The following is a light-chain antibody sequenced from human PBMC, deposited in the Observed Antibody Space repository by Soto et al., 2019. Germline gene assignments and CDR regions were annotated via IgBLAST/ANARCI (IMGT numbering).Light chain of an antibody. CDR2: DVS. Sequence: QSALTQPASVSGSPGQSITISCTGTSSDVGGYDYVSWYQQHPGKAPKLMIYDVSTRPSGVSNRFSGSKSGNTASLTISGLQAEDEADYYCSSFISTTTLYVLGTGTKLTVL. CDR3: SSFISTTTLYV. J-gene: IGLJ1*01. CDR1: SSDVGGYDY. V-gene: IGLV2-14*03.